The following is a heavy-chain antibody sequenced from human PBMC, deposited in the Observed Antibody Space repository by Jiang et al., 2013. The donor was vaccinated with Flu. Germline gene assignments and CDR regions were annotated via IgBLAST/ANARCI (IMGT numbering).Heavy chain of an antibody. CDR1: GFTFSSYA. D-gene: IGHD3-22*01. CDR3: AKDLFYYDSSGYHAFDY. J-gene: IGHJ4*02. Sequence: RLSCAASGFTFSSYAMSWVRQAPGKGLEWVSAISGSGGSTYYADSVKGRFTISRDNSKNTLYLQMNSLRAEDTAVYYCAKDLFYYDSSGYHAFDYWGQGTLVTVSS. V-gene: IGHV3-23*01. CDR2: ISGSGGST.